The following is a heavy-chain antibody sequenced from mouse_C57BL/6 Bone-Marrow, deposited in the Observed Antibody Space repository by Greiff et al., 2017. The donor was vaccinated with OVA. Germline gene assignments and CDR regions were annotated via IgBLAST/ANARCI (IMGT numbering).Heavy chain of an antibody. CDR1: GYSITSGYY. Sequence: DVQLQESGPGLVKPSQSLSLTCSVTGYSITSGYYWNWIRQFPGNKLEWMGYISYDGSNNYNPSLKNRISITRDTSKNQFFLKLNSVTTEDTATYYCARGYGKTFTYWGQGTLVTVSA. V-gene: IGHV3-6*01. J-gene: IGHJ3*01. CDR2: ISYDGSN. CDR3: ARGYGKTFTY. D-gene: IGHD2-10*02.